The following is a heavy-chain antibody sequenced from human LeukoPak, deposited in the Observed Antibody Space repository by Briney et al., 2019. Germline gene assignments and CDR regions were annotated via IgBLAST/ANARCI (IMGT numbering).Heavy chain of an antibody. Sequence: SETLSLTSSVSGASSIGTTHYWAWLRQPPGTGLEWLGSIFYSGDTYYNPSLRTRLTIPVATSKNQFTLKLTPFNSSKTAKYFGSSRGTTSSIGWFDPWGQGSPVIVSS. CDR2: IFYSGDT. D-gene: IGHD3-16*01. J-gene: IGHJ5*02. CDR3: SSRGTTSSIGWFDP. CDR1: GASSIGTTHY. V-gene: IGHV4-39*01.